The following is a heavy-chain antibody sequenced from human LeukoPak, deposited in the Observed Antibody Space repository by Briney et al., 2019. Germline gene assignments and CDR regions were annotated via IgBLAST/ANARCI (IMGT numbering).Heavy chain of an antibody. CDR1: GFTFSSYA. CDR3: VKGIWEGVYYYYYMAV. D-gene: IGHD1-26*01. J-gene: IGHJ6*03. Sequence: GGSLRLSCAASGFTFSSYAMSWVRQAPGKGLEWVSAISGSGGSTYYADSVKDRFIISRDNSKNTLYLQMNSLRAADTAVYYCVKGIWEGVYYYYYMAVWGKGTTVTVSS. V-gene: IGHV3-23*01. CDR2: ISGSGGST.